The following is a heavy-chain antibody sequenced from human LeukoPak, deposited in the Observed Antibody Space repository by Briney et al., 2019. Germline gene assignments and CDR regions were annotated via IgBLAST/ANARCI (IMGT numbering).Heavy chain of an antibody. V-gene: IGHV3-23*01. J-gene: IGHJ4*02. CDR1: GITLSNYG. Sequence: GGSLRLSCEVSGITLSNYGMSWVRQAPGKGLEWVTGISGSGGGTNYAESVKGRFTISRDNSKNTLYLQMNSLRAEGTAVYFCAKRGVVIRVILVGFHKEAYYFDSWGQGALVSVSS. CDR3: AKRGVVIRVILVGFHKEAYYFDS. D-gene: IGHD3-22*01. CDR2: ISGSGGGT.